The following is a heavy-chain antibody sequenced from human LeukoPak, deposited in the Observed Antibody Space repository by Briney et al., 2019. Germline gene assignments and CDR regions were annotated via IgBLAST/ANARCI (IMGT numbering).Heavy chain of an antibody. CDR3: AKPKNPIAAAYDAFDI. CDR1: GFTFSSYG. Sequence: GSLRLSCAASGFTFSSYGMHWVRQAPGKGLEWVAFIRYDGSNKYYADSVKGRFTISRDNSKNTLYLQMNSLRAEDTAVYYCAKPKNPIAAAYDAFDIWGQGTMVTVSS. V-gene: IGHV3-30*02. CDR2: IRYDGSNK. J-gene: IGHJ3*02. D-gene: IGHD6-13*01.